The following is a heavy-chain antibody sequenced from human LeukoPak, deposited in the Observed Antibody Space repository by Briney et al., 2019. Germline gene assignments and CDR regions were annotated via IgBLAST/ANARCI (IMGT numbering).Heavy chain of an antibody. D-gene: IGHD3-10*01. Sequence: SETLSLTCAVYGGSFSGYYWSWIRQPPGKGLEWIGEITYSGSTNYSPSLKSRVTITVDTSRNQFSLKVSSVTAADTAVYYCARGGHYYPSWGPGTLITVSS. CDR3: ARGGHYYPS. J-gene: IGHJ5*02. CDR1: GGSFSGYY. CDR2: ITYSGST. V-gene: IGHV4-34*01.